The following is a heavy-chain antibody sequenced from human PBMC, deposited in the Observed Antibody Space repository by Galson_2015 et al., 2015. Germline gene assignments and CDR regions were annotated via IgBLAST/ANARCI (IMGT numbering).Heavy chain of an antibody. J-gene: IGHJ4*02. CDR2: TSNTGTGT. Sequence: SLRLSCAASGFTFNTYAMSWVRQAPGKGLEWISGTSNTGTGTYYADSVKGRFTISRDNSKNTLYLQMNSLRAEDMAAYYCVKGYCSGNSCRYLSDNWGQGTLVTVSS. D-gene: IGHD2-2*01. V-gene: IGHV3-23*01. CDR1: GFTFNTYA. CDR3: VKGYCSGNSCRYLSDN.